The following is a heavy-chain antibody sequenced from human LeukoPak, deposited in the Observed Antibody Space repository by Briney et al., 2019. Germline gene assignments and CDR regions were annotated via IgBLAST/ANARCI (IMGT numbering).Heavy chain of an antibody. D-gene: IGHD2-15*01. J-gene: IGHJ6*03. V-gene: IGHV3-48*03. CDR3: ARPYCSGGSCYTYYYYMDV. CDR2: IGSSGSPI. CDR1: GFTFSSFE. Sequence: PGGSLRLSCAASGFTFSSFEMHWVRQAPGKGLEWVSYIGSSGSPIFYADSVKGRFTISRDNAKNSLYLQMNSLRAEDTAVYYCARPYCSGGSCYTYYYYMDVWGKGTTVTVSS.